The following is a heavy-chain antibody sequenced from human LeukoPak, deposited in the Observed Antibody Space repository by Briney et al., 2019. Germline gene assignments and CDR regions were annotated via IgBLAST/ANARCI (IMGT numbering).Heavy chain of an antibody. CDR3: ARGLNGNDFGDIH. CDR1: GFTFSDYY. D-gene: IGHD5-12*01. V-gene: IGHV3-72*01. J-gene: IGHJ4*02. Sequence: GGSLRLSCTAPGFTFSDYYMDWLRQAPGKGLEWVGRSRDGADSYTTEYAASVKGRFTISRDDSKNSLYLQMNSLKTEDTAVYYCARGLNGNDFGDIHWGQGTLVTVSS. CDR2: SRDGADSYTT.